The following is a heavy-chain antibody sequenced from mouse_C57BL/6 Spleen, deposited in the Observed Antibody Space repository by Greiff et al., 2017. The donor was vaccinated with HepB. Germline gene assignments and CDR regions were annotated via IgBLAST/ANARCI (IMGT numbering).Heavy chain of an antibody. CDR3: ARADYGSSFFAY. CDR2: INYDGSST. D-gene: IGHD1-1*01. J-gene: IGHJ3*01. CDR1: GFTFSDYY. V-gene: IGHV5-16*01. Sequence: EVQVVESEGGLVQPGSSMKLSCTASGFTFSDYYMAWVRQVPEKGLEWVANINYDGSSTYYLDSLKSRFIISRDNAKNILYLQMSSLKSEDTATYYCARADYGSSFFAYWGQGTLVTVSA.